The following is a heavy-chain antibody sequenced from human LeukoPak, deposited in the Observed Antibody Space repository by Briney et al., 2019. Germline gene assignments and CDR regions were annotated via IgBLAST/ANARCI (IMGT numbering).Heavy chain of an antibody. CDR3: ARQPHDYGDYWNWFDP. CDR1: GYSFTSYW. V-gene: IGHV5-51*01. Sequence: GESLKISCKGSGYSFTSYWIGWVRQMPGKGLEWMGIIYPGDSDTRYSPSFQGQVTISADKSISTAYLQWSSLKASDTAMYYCARQPHDYGDYWNWFDPWGQGTPVTVSS. J-gene: IGHJ5*02. CDR2: IYPGDSDT. D-gene: IGHD4-17*01.